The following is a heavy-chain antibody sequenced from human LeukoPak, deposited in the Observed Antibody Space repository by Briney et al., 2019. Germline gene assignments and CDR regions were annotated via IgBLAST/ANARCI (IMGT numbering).Heavy chain of an antibody. D-gene: IGHD6-13*01. CDR1: GDSMGRYY. CDR2: IHTSGTT. Sequence: SETLSLTCTVSGDSMGRYYWSFIRQPAGKGLEWIGRIHTSGTTWYNASLKSRVTMSVDTSKNRFSLKLSSVTAADTAVYYCARYSSSWYAFDIWGQGTMVTVSS. J-gene: IGHJ3*02. V-gene: IGHV4-4*07. CDR3: ARYSSSWYAFDI.